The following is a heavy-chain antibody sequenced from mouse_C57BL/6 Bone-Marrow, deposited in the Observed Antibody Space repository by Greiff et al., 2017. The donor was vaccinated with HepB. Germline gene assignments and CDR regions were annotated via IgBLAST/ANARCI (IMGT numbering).Heavy chain of an antibody. CDR1: GFTFSDYG. CDR3: TAGFAY. CDR2: ISSGSSTI. Sequence: EVKVVESGGGLVKPGGSLKLSCAASGFTFSDYGMHWVRQAPEKGLEWVAYISSGSSTIYYADTVKGRFTISRDNAKNTLFLQMTSLRSEDTAMYYLTAGFAYWGQGTLVTVSA. V-gene: IGHV5-17*01. J-gene: IGHJ3*01.